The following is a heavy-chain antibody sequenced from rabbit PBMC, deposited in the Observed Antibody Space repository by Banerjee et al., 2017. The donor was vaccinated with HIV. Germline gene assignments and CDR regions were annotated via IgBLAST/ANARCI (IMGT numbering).Heavy chain of an antibody. CDR2: IYVGIT. CDR1: GFDFSTYY. D-gene: IGHD4-1*01. CDR3: VRNSGWGVSYFTL. V-gene: IGHV1S7*01. Sequence: HLKETGGGLVQPGGSLTLSCKASGFDFSTYYINWVRQAPGKGLEWIGIIYVGITYYANGVNGRFTISSHNAQNTLFLQLNSLTVADTATYFCVRNSGWGVSYFTLWGQGTLSPS. J-gene: IGHJ4*01.